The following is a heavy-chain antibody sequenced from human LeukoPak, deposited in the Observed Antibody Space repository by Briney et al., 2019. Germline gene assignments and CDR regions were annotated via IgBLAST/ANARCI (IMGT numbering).Heavy chain of an antibody. D-gene: IGHD2-15*01. CDR2: IYPGDSDT. V-gene: IGHV5-51*01. CDR3: ARGPIYCSGGSCQKGFDY. Sequence: GESPKISCKVSGYIFTSYWFGWVRQMPGKGLEWMGIIYPGDSDTRYSPSFQGQVTISADKSISTAYLQWSSLKASDTAMYYCARGPIYCSGGSCQKGFDYWGQGTLVTVSS. J-gene: IGHJ4*02. CDR1: GYIFTSYW.